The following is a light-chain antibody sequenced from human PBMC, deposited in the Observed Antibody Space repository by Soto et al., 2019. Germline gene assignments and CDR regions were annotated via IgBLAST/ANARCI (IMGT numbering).Light chain of an antibody. CDR3: ISYTVSRSYV. CDR2: EVI. CDR1: SSDIGAHNF. V-gene: IGLV2-14*03. J-gene: IGLJ1*01. Sequence: QSVLTQPASVSGSPGQAITVSCSGTSSDIGAHNFVSWYQQHPGKAPKLIIYEVINRPSGVSDRFSGSKSGNTASLTISGLQAEDEADYYCISYTVSRSYVFGSGTKVTVL.